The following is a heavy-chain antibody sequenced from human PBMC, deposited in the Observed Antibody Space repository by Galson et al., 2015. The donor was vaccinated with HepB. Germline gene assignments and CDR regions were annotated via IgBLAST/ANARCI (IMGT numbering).Heavy chain of an antibody. D-gene: IGHD1-26*01. V-gene: IGHV1-69*06. J-gene: IGHJ6*03. CDR3: AREIGGSYRTSYYYYYMDV. CDR1: GGTFSSYA. CDR2: IIPIFGTA. Sequence: SVKVSCKASGGTFSSYAISWVRQAPGQGLEWMGGIIPIFGTANYAQKFQGRVTITADKSTSTAYMELSSLRSEDTAVYYCAREIGGSYRTSYYYYYMDVWGKGTTVTVSS.